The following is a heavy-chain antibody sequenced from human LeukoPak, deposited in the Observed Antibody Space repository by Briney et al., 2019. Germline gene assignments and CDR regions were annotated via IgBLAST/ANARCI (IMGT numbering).Heavy chain of an antibody. J-gene: IGHJ4*02. Sequence: GGSLRLSCAASGFTFSSYWMNWVRQAPGKGLVWVSRMNNDGSRTAYADSVKGRFTISRDNARNTLYLQMNGLRAEDTAVYYCAGGTFAFEYWGQGTLVTVSS. V-gene: IGHV3-74*01. D-gene: IGHD2-21*01. CDR1: GFTFSSYW. CDR2: MNNDGSRT. CDR3: AGGTFAFEY.